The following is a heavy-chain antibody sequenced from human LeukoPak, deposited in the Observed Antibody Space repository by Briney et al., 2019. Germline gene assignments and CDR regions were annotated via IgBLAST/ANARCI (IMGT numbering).Heavy chain of an antibody. CDR3: ARYTAHDAFDV. CDR2: TRNKANSYTT. V-gene: IGHV3-72*01. J-gene: IGHJ3*01. Sequence: GGSLRLSCAASGFTFSGHYMDWVRQAPGKGLEWVGRTRNKANSYTTEYAASVKGRFTISRDDSKNSLYLQMNSLKTEDTAVYYCARYTAHDAFDVWGQGTMVTVSS. D-gene: IGHD3-16*02. CDR1: GFTFSGHY.